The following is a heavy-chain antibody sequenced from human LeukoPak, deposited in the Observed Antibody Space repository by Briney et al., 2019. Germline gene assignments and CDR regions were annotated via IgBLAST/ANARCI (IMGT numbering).Heavy chain of an antibody. V-gene: IGHV4-61*02. CDR2: IYTSGST. D-gene: IGHD3-22*01. CDR3: ARASYSYDINGWVPFDY. CDR1: GNSISSGDNY. Sequence: SETLSLTCTVSGNSISSGDNYWSWIRQPAVKGLEWIGRIYTSGSTNYNPSLKSRVTISGDTSKNQFSLRLSSVTAADTAVYYCARASYSYDINGWVPFDYWGQGTLVTVSS. J-gene: IGHJ4*02.